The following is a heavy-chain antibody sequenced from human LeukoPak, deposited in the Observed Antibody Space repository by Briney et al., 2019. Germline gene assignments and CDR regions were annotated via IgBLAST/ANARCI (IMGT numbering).Heavy chain of an antibody. D-gene: IGHD3/OR15-3a*01. CDR3: VRVRGGTWTDF. CDR2: INSEGYDT. V-gene: IGHV3-74*01. Sequence: QPGGSLRLSCAASGLTFSLYWMHCVRQPPGRGLEWVARINSEGYDTTHADSVKGRFTISRDNGKNTLYLQMNSLRVEDTAVYYSVRVRGGTWTDFRGQGTLVTVSS. CDR1: GLTFSLYW. J-gene: IGHJ1*01.